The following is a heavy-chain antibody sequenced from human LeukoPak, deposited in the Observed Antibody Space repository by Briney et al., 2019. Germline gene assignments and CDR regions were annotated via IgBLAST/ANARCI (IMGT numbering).Heavy chain of an antibody. V-gene: IGHV3-64D*06. CDR3: VKDGSGSYYTYYFDY. Sequence: PGGSLRLSCSASGFTFSRYAMHWVRQAPGKGLEYVSAINSNGGSTYYADSVKGRFTISRDNSKNTLYLQMSSLRAEDTAVYYCVKDGSGSYYTYYFDYWGQGTLVTVSS. J-gene: IGHJ4*02. D-gene: IGHD3-10*01. CDR1: GFTFSRYA. CDR2: INSNGGST.